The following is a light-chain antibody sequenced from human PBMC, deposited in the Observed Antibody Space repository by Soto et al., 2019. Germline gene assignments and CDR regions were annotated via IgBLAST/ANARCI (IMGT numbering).Light chain of an antibody. J-gene: IGLJ1*01. Sequence: QSALTQPASVSGSPGQSITMSCTGTSSDVGYYNYVSWYQLHPGKAPKLMIYDVSNRPSGISNRFSGPKSGNAASLTISGLQAEDEADYYCSSYTGSNTYVFGTGTKVTVL. CDR1: SSDVGYYNY. V-gene: IGLV2-14*03. CDR2: DVS. CDR3: SSYTGSNTYV.